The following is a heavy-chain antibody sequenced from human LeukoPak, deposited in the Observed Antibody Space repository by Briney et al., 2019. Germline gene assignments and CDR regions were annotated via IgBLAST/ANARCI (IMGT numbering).Heavy chain of an antibody. CDR1: GGTFSSYA. D-gene: IGHD2-15*01. CDR3: ARAGDQYCSGGRCPMGY. V-gene: IGHV1-69*13. J-gene: IGHJ4*02. CDR2: IIPIFGTA. Sequence: GASVKVSCKASGGTFSSYAISWVRQAPGQGLEWMGGIIPIFGTANYAQKFQGRVTITADESTSTAYMELSSLRSEDTAVYYCARAGDQYCSGGRCPMGYWGQGTLVTVSS.